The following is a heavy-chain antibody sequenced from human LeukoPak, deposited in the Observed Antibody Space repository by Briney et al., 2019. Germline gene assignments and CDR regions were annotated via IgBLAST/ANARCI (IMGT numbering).Heavy chain of an antibody. CDR3: ARGVRYYDILTGYYREGFFDY. V-gene: IGHV1-8*01. D-gene: IGHD3-9*01. CDR1: GYTFTSYD. CDR2: MNPNSGNT. Sequence: ASVKVSCKASGYTFTSYDINWVRQTTGQGLEWMGWMNPNSGNTGYAQKFQGRVTMTRNTSISTAYMELSSLRSEDTAVYYCARGVRYYDILTGYYREGFFDYWGQGTLVTVSS. J-gene: IGHJ4*02.